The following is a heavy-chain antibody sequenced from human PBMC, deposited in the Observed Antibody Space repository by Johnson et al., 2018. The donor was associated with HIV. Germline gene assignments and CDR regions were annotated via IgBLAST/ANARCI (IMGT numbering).Heavy chain of an antibody. CDR1: GFTFDDYG. D-gene: IGHD6-6*01. CDR2: INWNGGST. V-gene: IGHV3-20*04. Sequence: VQLVESGGGVVRPGGSLRLSCAASGFTFDDYGMSWVRQAPGKGLEWVSGINWNGGSTGYADSVKGRFTISRDNAKNSLYLQMNSLRAEDTALSFCTRRDSSELGDAFDIWGQGTMVTVSS. CDR3: TRRDSSELGDAFDI. J-gene: IGHJ3*02.